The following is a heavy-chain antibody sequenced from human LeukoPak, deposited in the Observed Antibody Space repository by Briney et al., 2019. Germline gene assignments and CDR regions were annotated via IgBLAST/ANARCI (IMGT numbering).Heavy chain of an antibody. CDR3: ARDHATSFGGIAAAGTWIGYYYYYMDV. Sequence: GGSLRLSCAASGFTFSSYAMHWVRQAPGKGLEWVAVISYDGSNKYYADSVKGRFTISRDNAKNSLYLQMNSLRAEDTAVYYCARDHATSFGGIAAAGTWIGYYYYYMDVPGKGTTVTVSS. CDR2: ISYDGSNK. J-gene: IGHJ6*03. CDR1: GFTFSSYA. V-gene: IGHV3-30*07. D-gene: IGHD6-13*01.